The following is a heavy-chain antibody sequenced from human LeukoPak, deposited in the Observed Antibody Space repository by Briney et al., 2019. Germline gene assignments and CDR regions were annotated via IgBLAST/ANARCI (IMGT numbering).Heavy chain of an antibody. V-gene: IGHV3-23*01. CDR2: ISASGDST. Sequence: GGSLRLSCAASGFTFSNYALSWVRQAPGKGLEWVSGISASGDSTYYADSVKGRFTISRDNSKNTLYVQMNSLRAEDTAVYYCAKDRYCSGGGCSGDFDYWGQGTLVTVSS. J-gene: IGHJ4*02. D-gene: IGHD2-15*01. CDR1: GFTFSNYA. CDR3: AKDRYCSGGGCSGDFDY.